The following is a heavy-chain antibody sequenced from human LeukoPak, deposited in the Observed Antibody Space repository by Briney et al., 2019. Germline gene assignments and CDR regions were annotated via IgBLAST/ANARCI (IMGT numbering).Heavy chain of an antibody. CDR3: VGSSKTFDY. CDR1: GGSFSGYY. V-gene: IGHV4-30-4*01. D-gene: IGHD2-15*01. J-gene: IGHJ4*02. CDR2: IYYSGST. Sequence: PSETLSLTCAVYGGSFSGYYWSWIRQPPGKGLEWIGYIYYSGSTYYNPSLKSRVTISVDTSKNQFSLKLSSVTAADTAVYYCVGSSKTFDYWGQGTLVTVSS.